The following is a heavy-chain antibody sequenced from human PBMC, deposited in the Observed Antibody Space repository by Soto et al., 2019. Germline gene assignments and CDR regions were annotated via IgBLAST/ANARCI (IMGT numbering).Heavy chain of an antibody. D-gene: IGHD5-18*01. CDR3: ARAGRDTAMAHYYYGMDV. V-gene: IGHV5-10-1*01. Sequence: GESLKISCKGSGYSFTSYWIGWVRQMPGKGLEWMGRIDPSDSYTNYSPSFQGHVTISADKSISTAYLQWSSLKASNTAMYYCARAGRDTAMAHYYYGMDVWGQGTTVTVSS. J-gene: IGHJ6*02. CDR1: GYSFTSYW. CDR2: IDPSDSYT.